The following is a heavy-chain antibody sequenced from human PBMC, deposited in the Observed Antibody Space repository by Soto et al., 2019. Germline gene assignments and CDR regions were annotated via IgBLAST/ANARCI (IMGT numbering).Heavy chain of an antibody. CDR2: ISYDSTKT. CDR1: GFTFNSYG. CDR3: ARTRSAWSDFHYYSLDV. D-gene: IGHD1-26*01. Sequence: GGSLRLSCAASGFTFNSYGTHWVRQGPGNGLEWVAFISYDSTKTYYADSVKGRFTISRDNSNSALYVQMNSLTGEDTAVYYCARTRSAWSDFHYYSLDVWGQGTTVTVSS. V-gene: IGHV3-30*03. J-gene: IGHJ6*02.